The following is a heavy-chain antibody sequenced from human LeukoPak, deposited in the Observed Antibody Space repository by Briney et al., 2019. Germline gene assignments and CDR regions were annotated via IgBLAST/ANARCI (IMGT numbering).Heavy chain of an antibody. J-gene: IGHJ4*02. CDR3: ANFLTGFGTDY. Sequence: GGSLTLSCAASGFTFSSYAMSWVRQAPGKGLEWVSAISGSGGSTSYADSVKGRFTISRDNSKNTLYLQMNSLRAEDTAVYYCANFLTGFGTDYWGQGTLVTVSS. V-gene: IGHV3-23*01. D-gene: IGHD3-9*01. CDR2: ISGSGGST. CDR1: GFTFSSYA.